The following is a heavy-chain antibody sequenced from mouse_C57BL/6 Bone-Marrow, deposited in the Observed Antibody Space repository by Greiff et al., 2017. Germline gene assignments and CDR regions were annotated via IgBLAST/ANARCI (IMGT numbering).Heavy chain of an antibody. D-gene: IGHD1-1*01. V-gene: IGHV1-82*01. CDR2: IYPGDGDT. Sequence: QVQLQQSGPELVKPGASVKISCKASGYAFSSSWMNWVKQRPGKGLEWIGRIYPGDGDTNYNGKFKGKATLTADKSSSTAYMQLSSRTSEESAVFYCASYGRAWFAYWGQGTLVTVSA. J-gene: IGHJ3*01. CDR3: ASYGRAWFAY. CDR1: GYAFSSSW.